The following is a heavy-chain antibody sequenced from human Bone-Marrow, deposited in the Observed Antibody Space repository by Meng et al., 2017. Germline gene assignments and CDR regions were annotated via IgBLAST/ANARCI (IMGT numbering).Heavy chain of an antibody. Sequence: VRVVESGGGVVQPGRSLRLSCAASGFTFSSYAMHWVRQAPGKGLEWVAVISYDGSNKYYADSVKGRFTISRDNSKNTLYLQMNSLRAEDTAVYYCARVVWGYWGQGTLVTVSS. CDR2: ISYDGSNK. CDR3: ARVVWGY. D-gene: IGHD1-26*01. V-gene: IGHV3-30*01. J-gene: IGHJ4*02. CDR1: GFTFSSYA.